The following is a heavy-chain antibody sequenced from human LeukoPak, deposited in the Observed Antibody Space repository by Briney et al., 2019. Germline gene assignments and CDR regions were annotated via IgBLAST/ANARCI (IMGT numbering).Heavy chain of an antibody. J-gene: IGHJ4*02. CDR2: ISAYNGNT. D-gene: IGHD2-15*01. CDR3: ASLQGGGGFDY. CDR1: GYSFTSYA. Sequence: ASVTVSCKSSGYSFTSYAISWVRQAPGQGLEWMGWISAYNGNTNYAQKFQGRVTMTTDTSTSTAYMELRSLRSDDTAMYYCASLQGGGGFDYWGQGTLVTVSS. V-gene: IGHV1-18*01.